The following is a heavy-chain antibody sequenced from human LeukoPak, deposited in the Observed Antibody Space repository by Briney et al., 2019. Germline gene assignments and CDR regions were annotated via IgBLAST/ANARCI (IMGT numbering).Heavy chain of an antibody. V-gene: IGHV3-21*01. CDR1: GFTFSSYS. Sequence: GGSLRLSCAASGFTFSSYSMNWVRQAPGKGLEWVSSISSSSYIHSADSVRGRFTISRDNAKNSLFLQMNSLRAEDTAVYYCARDGTYYYDSSGSPYWGQGTLVTVSS. J-gene: IGHJ4*02. CDR3: ARDGTYYYDSSGSPY. CDR2: ISSSSYI. D-gene: IGHD3-22*01.